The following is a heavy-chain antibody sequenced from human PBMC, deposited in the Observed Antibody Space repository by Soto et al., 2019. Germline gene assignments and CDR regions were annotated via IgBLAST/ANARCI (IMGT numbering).Heavy chain of an antibody. V-gene: IGHV3-30*18. CDR2: ISYDGSNE. D-gene: IGHD3-22*01. Sequence: GGSLRLSCAASGFTFSSYGMHWVRQAPGKGLEWVAVISYDGSNEYYADSVKGRFTISRDNSKNTLYLQMNSLRAEDTAVYYCAKSLGYYYDSSGSAWGQGTLVTVSS. CDR3: AKSLGYYYDSSGSA. J-gene: IGHJ5*02. CDR1: GFTFSSYG.